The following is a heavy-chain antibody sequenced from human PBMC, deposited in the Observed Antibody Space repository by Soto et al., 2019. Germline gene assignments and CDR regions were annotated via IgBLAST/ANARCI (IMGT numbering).Heavy chain of an antibody. CDR1: VFTFSTYG. J-gene: IGHJ6*03. Sequence: DVQLLESGGGSVQRGGSRRLPFAPSVFTFSTYGMTGGRQAPGRELEWVPFGGRGGSTYYADSVKGRFTISRDNSKNTLYLQMNSLRAEDTAVYYCVKFRGRAYHYYYMDVWGNGTTVTVSS. D-gene: IGHD3-16*01. V-gene: IGHV3-23*01. CDR2: GGRGGST. CDR3: VKFRGRAYHYYYMDV.